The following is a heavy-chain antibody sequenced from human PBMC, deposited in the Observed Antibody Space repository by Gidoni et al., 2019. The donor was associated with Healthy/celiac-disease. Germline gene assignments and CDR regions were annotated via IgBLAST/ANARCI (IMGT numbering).Heavy chain of an antibody. CDR3: ARDHGIYSSGWYRNFDY. Sequence: QVQLVQSGAEVKKTGSAVKVSCKASGGTFSSYAISWVRQAPGQGLEWMGGIIPIFGTANYAQKFQGRVTITADESTSTAYMELSSLRSEDTAVYYCARDHGIYSSGWYRNFDYWGQGTLVTVSS. CDR1: GGTFSSYA. CDR2: IIPIFGTA. J-gene: IGHJ4*02. V-gene: IGHV1-69*01. D-gene: IGHD6-19*01.